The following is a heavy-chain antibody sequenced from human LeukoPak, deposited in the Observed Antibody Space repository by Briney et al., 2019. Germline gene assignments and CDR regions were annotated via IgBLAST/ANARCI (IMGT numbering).Heavy chain of an antibody. CDR1: GFTFSSSG. J-gene: IGHJ4*02. D-gene: IGHD3-16*02. V-gene: IGHV3-7*04. CDR2: IKQDGSEK. CDR3: ARGDTQSKYRQFDS. Sequence: GGSLRLSCAASGFTFSSSGMHWVRQAPGKGLEWVANIKQDGSEKDYVDSVKGRFTISRDNAKNSLYLQMNSLRAEDTGVYYCARGDTQSKYRQFDSWGQGSLVIVSS.